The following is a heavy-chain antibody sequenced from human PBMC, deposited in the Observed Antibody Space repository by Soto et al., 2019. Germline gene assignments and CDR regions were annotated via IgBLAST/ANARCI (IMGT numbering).Heavy chain of an antibody. D-gene: IGHD1-7*01. V-gene: IGHV3-30*04. CDR1: GFAFSRYS. J-gene: IGHJ3*02. Sequence: GGSLRLSCAASGFAFSRYSIHWVRQAPGKGLEWVAAISYDGNSKYYADSVKGRFTISRESSESTVFLQMNSLGADDTAVYYCARVGRELRVLLNVFDIRGHGTQVTVSS. CDR2: ISYDGNSK. CDR3: ARVGRELRVLLNVFDI.